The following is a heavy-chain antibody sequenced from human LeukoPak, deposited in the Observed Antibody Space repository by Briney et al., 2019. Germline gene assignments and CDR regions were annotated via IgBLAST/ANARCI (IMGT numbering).Heavy chain of an antibody. V-gene: IGHV4-59*01. CDR3: ARGDSYGAPLRY. J-gene: IGHJ4*02. Sequence: SETLSLTCTVSGGSISSYYWSWIRQPPGKGLEWIGYIYYSGSTNYNPSLKSRVTISVDTSKNQFSLKLSSVTAADTAVYYCARGDSYGAPLRYWGQGTLVTVSS. CDR1: GGSISSYY. CDR2: IYYSGST. D-gene: IGHD5-18*01.